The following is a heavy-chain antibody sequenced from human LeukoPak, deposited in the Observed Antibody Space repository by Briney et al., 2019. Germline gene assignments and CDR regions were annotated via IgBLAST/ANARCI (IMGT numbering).Heavy chain of an antibody. D-gene: IGHD6-19*01. J-gene: IGHJ4*02. Sequence: SETLSLTCAVYGGSFSRYYWSWIRQSPGKGLEWIAEIDHRGDTNYNPSVKSRVTISVDTSKNQFSLKVRSLSAADTAVYYCARQPTVKRGAVASNFDYWGRGTLVTASS. CDR1: GGSFSRYY. V-gene: IGHV4-34*01. CDR2: IDHRGDT. CDR3: ARQPTVKRGAVASNFDY.